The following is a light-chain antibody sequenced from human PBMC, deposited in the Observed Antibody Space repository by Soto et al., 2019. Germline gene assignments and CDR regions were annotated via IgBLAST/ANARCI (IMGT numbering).Light chain of an antibody. V-gene: IGKV1-5*03. CDR3: QRYNSYSWR. J-gene: IGKJ1*01. Sequence: DIQMTQSPSTLSASVGDRVTITCRASQSVNDWLAWYQQKPGKAPNLLIYKVSNLESGVPSRFSGSGSGTEFALTISSLQPDDFATYYCQRYNSYSWRFGQGNKVEIK. CDR2: KVS. CDR1: QSVNDW.